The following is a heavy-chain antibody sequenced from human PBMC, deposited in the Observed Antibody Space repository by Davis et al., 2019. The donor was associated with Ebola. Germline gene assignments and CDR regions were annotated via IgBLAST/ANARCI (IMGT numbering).Heavy chain of an antibody. V-gene: IGHV2-5*02. J-gene: IGHJ4*02. D-gene: IGHD5-12*01. Sequence: SGPTLVKPTQTLTLTCSFSGFSLSTSGVTVGWIRQSPGKALEWLALIHWDDDERYSPSLESRLTITKDTSKIQVVLTMTNMDPVDTGTSYCAHRLFRNGYDPFDYWGQGILVTVSS. CDR2: IHWDDDE. CDR1: GFSLSTSGVT. CDR3: AHRLFRNGYDPFDY.